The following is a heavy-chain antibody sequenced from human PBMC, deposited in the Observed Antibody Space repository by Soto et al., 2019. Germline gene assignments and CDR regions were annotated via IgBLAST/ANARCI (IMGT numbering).Heavy chain of an antibody. V-gene: IGHV3-33*01. CDR3: ARDEHMIGGVRDGKDV. Sequence: QVQLVESGGVVVQPGGSLRLSCAASGFTLSNVGMHWVRQAPGKGLEWVAIIWYDGSKKFYGDSGKGRFTISRDSYKNTLYLQMNNLIAEDTAVYYCARDEHMIGGVRDGKDVWGPGNTVTVSS. D-gene: IGHD3-16*01. J-gene: IGHJ6*02. CDR2: IWYDGSKK. CDR1: GFTLSNVG.